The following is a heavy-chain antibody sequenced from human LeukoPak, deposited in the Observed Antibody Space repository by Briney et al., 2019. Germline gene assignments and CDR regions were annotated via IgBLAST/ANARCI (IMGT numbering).Heavy chain of an antibody. CDR1: GFTVSSNY. CDR3: ARGVNDYGSTGWFDP. V-gene: IGHV3-53*01. J-gene: IGHJ5*02. D-gene: IGHD3-10*01. Sequence: PGGSLRLSCAASGFTVSSNYMSWVRQAPGKGLEWVSVIYSGGSTYYADSVKGRFTISRDNSKNTLYLQMNSLRAEDTAVYYCARGVNDYGSTGWFDPWGQGTLVTVSS. CDR2: IYSGGST.